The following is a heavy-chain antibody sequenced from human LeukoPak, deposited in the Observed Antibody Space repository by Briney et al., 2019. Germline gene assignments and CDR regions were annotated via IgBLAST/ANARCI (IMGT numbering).Heavy chain of an antibody. D-gene: IGHD2-2*03. CDR1: GFTFSDYY. V-gene: IGHV3-11*04. Sequence: GGSLRLSCAASGFTFSDYYMSWIRQAPGKGLEWVSYISSSGSTIYYADSVKGRFTISRDNAKNSLYLQMNSLRAEDTAVYYCARELGVDIVVVPAAKNAFDIWGQGTMVTVSS. CDR2: ISSSGSTI. CDR3: ARELGVDIVVVPAAKNAFDI. J-gene: IGHJ3*02.